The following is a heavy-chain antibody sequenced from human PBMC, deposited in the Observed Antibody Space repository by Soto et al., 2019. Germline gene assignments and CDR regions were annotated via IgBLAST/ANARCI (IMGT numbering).Heavy chain of an antibody. CDR2: ISSSSSYI. CDR1: GFTFSSYS. D-gene: IGHD2-15*01. CDR3: ASRHIVVVVAARPPPGYYHGMAV. V-gene: IGHV3-21*01. Sequence: PGGSLRLSCAASGFTFSSYSMNWVRQAPGKGLEWVSSISSSSSYIYYADSVKGRFTISRDNAKNSLYLQMNSLRAEDTALYYCASRHIVVVVAARPPPGYYHGMAVSGRGNRDSGSS. J-gene: IGHJ6*01.